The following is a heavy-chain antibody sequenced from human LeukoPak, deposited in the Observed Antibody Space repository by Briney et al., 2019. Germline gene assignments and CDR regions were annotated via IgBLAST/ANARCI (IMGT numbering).Heavy chain of an antibody. J-gene: IGHJ4*02. CDR2: IVVGSGNT. CDR3: ARVGLSSGYYFAFDY. D-gene: IGHD3-22*01. V-gene: IGHV1-58*01. CDR1: GFTFTSSA. Sequence: SVKVSCKASGFTFTSSAVQWVRQARGQRLEWIGWIVVGSGNTNYAQKFQGRVTMTRDTSTSTVYMELSSLRSEDTAVYYCARVGLSSGYYFAFDYWGQGTLVTVSS.